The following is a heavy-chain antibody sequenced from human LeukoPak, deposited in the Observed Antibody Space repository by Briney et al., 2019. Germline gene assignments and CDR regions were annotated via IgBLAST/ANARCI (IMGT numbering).Heavy chain of an antibody. D-gene: IGHD2-2*01. J-gene: IGHJ3*02. CDR1: GFTFSSYA. CDR2: ISYDGSNK. V-gene: IGHV3-30-3*01. Sequence: PGGSLRLSCAASGFTFSSYAMHWVRQAPGKGLEWVAVISYDGSNKYYADSVKGRFTISRDNSKNTLYLQMNSLRAEDTAVYYCARDRDIVVVPAAMAYHDAFDIWGQGTMVTVSS. CDR3: ARDRDIVVVPAAMAYHDAFDI.